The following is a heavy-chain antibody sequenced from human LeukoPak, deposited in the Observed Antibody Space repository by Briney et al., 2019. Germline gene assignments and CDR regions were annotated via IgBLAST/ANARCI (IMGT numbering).Heavy chain of an antibody. Sequence: GGSLRLSCGGSGFALKSYSLSWVRQAPGKGLEWVSSISSTSAYIYYADSVKGRFTISRDSAKNSLYLQMNSLRAEDTAVYYCARDVAVVAAGHVAFDIWGQGTMVTVSS. CDR2: ISSTSAYI. V-gene: IGHV3-21*01. CDR3: ARDVAVVAAGHVAFDI. J-gene: IGHJ3*02. CDR1: GFALKSYS. D-gene: IGHD2-2*01.